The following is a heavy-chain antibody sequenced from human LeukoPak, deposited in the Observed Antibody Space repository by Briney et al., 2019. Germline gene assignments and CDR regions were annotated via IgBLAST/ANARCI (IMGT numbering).Heavy chain of an antibody. J-gene: IGHJ4*02. Sequence: SETLSLNCTVSGNSINRGYYWGWIRQPPGKGLEWIGSYYHSVSTYYKPSLKSRVTIAVATSKTQFSLRRSSLTAAASAVYYCARCMRGGNLFYLDFWAQGTRDTVSS. D-gene: IGHD2-8*01. CDR1: GNSINRGYY. V-gene: IGHV4-38-2*02. CDR3: ARCMRGGNLFYLDF. CDR2: YYHSVST.